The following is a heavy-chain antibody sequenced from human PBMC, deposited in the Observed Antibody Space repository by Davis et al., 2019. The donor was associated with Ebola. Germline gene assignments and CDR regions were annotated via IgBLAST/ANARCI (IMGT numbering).Heavy chain of an antibody. Sequence: SVKVSCKASGDTFSSYGITWVRQAPGHGLEWMGGIIPIFETTTYAQRFQGRVTITADDSTTTVYMELSSLTSEDTAVYYCARDPVEHAFDIWGQGTMVTVSS. J-gene: IGHJ3*02. CDR1: GDTFSSYG. CDR3: ARDPVEHAFDI. D-gene: IGHD2-15*01. CDR2: IIPIFETT. V-gene: IGHV1-69*13.